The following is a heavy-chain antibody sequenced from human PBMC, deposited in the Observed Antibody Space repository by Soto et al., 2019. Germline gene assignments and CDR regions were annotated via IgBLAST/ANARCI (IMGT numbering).Heavy chain of an antibody. CDR3: ARGTFDIVVVVAATTRGYWFDP. J-gene: IGHJ5*02. CDR1: GGSFSGYY. D-gene: IGHD2-15*01. V-gene: IGHV4-34*01. Sequence: PSETLSLTCAVYGGSFSGYYWSWIRQPPGKGLEWIGEINHSGSTNYNPSLKSRVTISVDTSKNQFSLKLSSVTAADAAVYYCARGTFDIVVVVAATTRGYWFDPWGQGTLVTVSS. CDR2: INHSGST.